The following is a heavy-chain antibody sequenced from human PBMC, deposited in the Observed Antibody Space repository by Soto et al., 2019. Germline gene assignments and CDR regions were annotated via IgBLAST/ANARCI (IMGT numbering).Heavy chain of an antibody. D-gene: IGHD2-2*01. CDR2: IDPKNGNT. CDR3: AKEYCDTSRCFLPDY. V-gene: IGHV1-18*01. CDR1: VYTFTTFG. J-gene: IGHJ4*02. Sequence: GASVNVSCKAAVYTFTTFGISWVRQAHGQGLEWMGWIDPKNGNTKDAQKFQGRVTMTTDTSTSTAYMELRSLRSDDTAVYFCAKEYCDTSRCFLPDYWGQGALVTVSS.